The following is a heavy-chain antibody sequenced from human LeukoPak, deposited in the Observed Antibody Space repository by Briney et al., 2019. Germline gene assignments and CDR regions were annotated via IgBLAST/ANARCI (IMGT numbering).Heavy chain of an antibody. J-gene: IGHJ6*03. CDR1: KFSFSAYW. D-gene: IGHD1-26*01. CDR3: AREPRGSYYMDV. V-gene: IGHV3-74*01. CDR2: INSDGSRT. Sequence: PGGSLRLSCAASKFSFSAYWMHWVRQAPGKGLVWVSRINSDGSRTNYADSVKGRFTISRDNAKNTLYLQMNSLRAEDTAVYYCAREPRGSYYMDVWGKGTTVTVSS.